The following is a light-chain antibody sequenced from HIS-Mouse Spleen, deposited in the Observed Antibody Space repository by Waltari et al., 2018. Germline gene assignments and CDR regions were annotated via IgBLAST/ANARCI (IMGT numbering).Light chain of an antibody. J-gene: IGKJ4*01. CDR2: GAS. V-gene: IGKV3D-15*03. CDR1: QSVSSN. Sequence: EIVMTQSPATLSVSQGERATLSCTASQSVSSNLAWYQQKPGQAPRLLIYGASIRATGIPARFSGSGSGTEFTLTISILQSEDFAVYYCQQYNNWPPLTFGGGTKVEIK. CDR3: QQYNNWPPLT.